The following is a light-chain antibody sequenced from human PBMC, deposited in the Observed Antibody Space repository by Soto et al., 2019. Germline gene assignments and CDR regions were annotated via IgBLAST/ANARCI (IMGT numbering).Light chain of an antibody. V-gene: IGKV3-15*01. CDR1: QSVSSN. Sequence: EIVMTQSPATLSVSPVERATLSFRASQSVSSNLAWYQHKPGRPPRLLIYHASTRATGIPGRFSGSESGTEFTLTISSLQSEDFAVYYCQQYDNWPRTFGQGTKVDIK. CDR3: QQYDNWPRT. J-gene: IGKJ1*01. CDR2: HAS.